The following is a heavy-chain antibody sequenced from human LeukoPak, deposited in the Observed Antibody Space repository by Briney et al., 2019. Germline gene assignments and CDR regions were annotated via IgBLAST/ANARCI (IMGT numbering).Heavy chain of an antibody. Sequence: AGGSLRLSCAASGFTFSSHAMSWVRQAPGKGLEWVSVISASGGSTYCADSVKGRFTISRDNSKNTLHLQMNSLRAEDTAVYYCAKNYYGSGSYSFAFDIWGQGTVVTVSS. D-gene: IGHD3-10*01. J-gene: IGHJ3*02. CDR2: ISASGGST. V-gene: IGHV3-23*01. CDR3: AKNYYGSGSYSFAFDI. CDR1: GFTFSSHA.